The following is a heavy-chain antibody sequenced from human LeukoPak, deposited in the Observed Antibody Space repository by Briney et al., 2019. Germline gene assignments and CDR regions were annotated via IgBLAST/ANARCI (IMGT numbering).Heavy chain of an antibody. D-gene: IGHD6-13*01. CDR1: GRSISSSSYY. Sequence: SETLSLTCTVSGRSISSSSYYWGWIRQPPGKGLEWIGSIYYSGSTYYNPSLKSRVTISVDTSKNQFSLKLSSVTAADTAVYYCARRKGISSSWSRYFDLWGRGTLVTVSS. V-gene: IGHV4-39*01. J-gene: IGHJ2*01. CDR2: IYYSGST. CDR3: ARRKGISSSWSRYFDL.